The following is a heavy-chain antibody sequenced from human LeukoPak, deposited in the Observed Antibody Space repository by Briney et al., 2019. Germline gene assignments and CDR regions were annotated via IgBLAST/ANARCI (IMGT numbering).Heavy chain of an antibody. CDR2: ISPDGSDT. J-gene: IGHJ4*02. V-gene: IGHV3-23*01. D-gene: IGHD2-15*01. CDR3: AKDWSAAY. Sequence: GGSLRLSCAPSGFTFTNYPMTWVRHAPGKGREWVSAISPDGSDTKYAASVKGRSTISRDNSKNTLFLQMNSLRVEDTAVYYCAKDWSAAYWGQGTLVTVSS. CDR1: GFTFTNYP.